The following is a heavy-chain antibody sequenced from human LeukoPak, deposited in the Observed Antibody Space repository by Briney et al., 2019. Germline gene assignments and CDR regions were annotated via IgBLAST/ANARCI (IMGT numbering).Heavy chain of an antibody. CDR3: ARQGSRTQFDY. J-gene: IGHJ4*02. CDR1: GGSISTYY. CDR2: IYYSGST. Sequence: SETLSLTCTVSGGSISTYYWSWIRQPPGKGLEWIGYIYYSGSTNYNPSLKSRVTISTDTSKNQFSLKVNSVTAADTAAYYCARQGSRTQFDYWGQGTLVTVSS. V-gene: IGHV4-59*08. D-gene: IGHD1-7*01.